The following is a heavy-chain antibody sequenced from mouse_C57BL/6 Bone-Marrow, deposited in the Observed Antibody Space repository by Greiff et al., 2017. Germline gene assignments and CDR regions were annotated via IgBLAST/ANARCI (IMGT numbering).Heavy chain of an antibody. CDR1: GYTFTSYG. J-gene: IGHJ3*01. CDR3: ARWEYDGSSVGCAY. Sequence: VMLVESGAELARPGASVKLSCKASGYTFTSYGISWVKQRTGQGLEWIGEIYPRSGNTYYNEKFKGKATLTADTSSSTAYMELRSLTSEDSAVSFCARWEYDGSSVGCAYWDQGTRVTVSA. D-gene: IGHD1-1*01. CDR2: IYPRSGNT. V-gene: IGHV1-81*01.